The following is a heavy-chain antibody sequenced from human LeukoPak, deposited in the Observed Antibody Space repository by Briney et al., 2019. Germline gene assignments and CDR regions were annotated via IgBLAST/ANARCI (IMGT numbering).Heavy chain of an antibody. CDR2: ISGSGGST. CDR3: AKVDRAPWIQLWLTLDY. Sequence: GGSLRLSCAASGFTFSSYAMSWVRQAPGKGLEWVSAISGSGGSTYYADSVKGRFTISRDNSKNTPYLQMNSLRAEDTAVYYCAKVDRAPWIQLWLTLDYWGQGTLVTVSS. D-gene: IGHD5-18*01. J-gene: IGHJ4*02. V-gene: IGHV3-23*01. CDR1: GFTFSSYA.